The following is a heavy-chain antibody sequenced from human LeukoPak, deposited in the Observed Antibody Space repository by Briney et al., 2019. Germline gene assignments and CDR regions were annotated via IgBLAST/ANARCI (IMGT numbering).Heavy chain of an antibody. CDR2: INGDGRNI. D-gene: IGHD2-2*01. V-gene: IGHV3-74*01. CDR1: GFTFSSYW. J-gene: IGHJ4*02. Sequence: GGSLRLSCVASGFTFSSYWMHWVRQDPRKGLVWVSRINGDGRNINYADSVRGRFTISSDNSENTLYLHMTGLKVEDTAVYYCARGRGYAPRRHYFDHWGQGVQVIASS. CDR3: ARGRGYAPRRHYFDH.